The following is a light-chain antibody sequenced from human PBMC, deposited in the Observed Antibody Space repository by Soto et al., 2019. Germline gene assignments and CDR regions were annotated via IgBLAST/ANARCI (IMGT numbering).Light chain of an antibody. CDR1: LRISRF. CDR3: QQSHSTPLT. V-gene: IGKV1-39*01. J-gene: IGKJ4*01. Sequence: DIQMTQSPSSLSASVGDRVTITCRASLRISRFLNWYQQRPGKAPELLIYAASTLQSGVPSRFSGTGSGTDFTLTISSLQLEDSATYYCQQSHSTPLTFGGGTRVEIK. CDR2: AAS.